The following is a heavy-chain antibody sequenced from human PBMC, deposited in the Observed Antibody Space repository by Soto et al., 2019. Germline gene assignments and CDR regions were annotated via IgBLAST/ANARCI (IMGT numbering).Heavy chain of an antibody. CDR2: IIPIFGTA. Sequence: SVKVSCKASGGTFSSYAISWVRQAPGQGLEWMGGIIPIFGTANYAQKFQGRVTITADESTSTAYMELSSLRSEDTAVYYCASTVTIFGVVIPRHFDYWGQGTLVTVSS. CDR1: GGTFSSYA. D-gene: IGHD3-3*01. V-gene: IGHV1-69*13. J-gene: IGHJ4*02. CDR3: ASTVTIFGVVIPRHFDY.